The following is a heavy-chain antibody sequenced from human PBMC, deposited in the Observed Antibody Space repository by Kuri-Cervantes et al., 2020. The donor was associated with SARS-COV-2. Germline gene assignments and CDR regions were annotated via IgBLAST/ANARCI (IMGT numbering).Heavy chain of an antibody. Sequence: SETLSLTCTVSGGSISSSSYYWGWIRQPPGKGLEWIGSIYYSGSTYYNPSLKSRVTISVDTSKNQFSLKLSPVTAADTAVYYCARGGMTTVTEDAFDIWGQGTMVTVSS. V-gene: IGHV4-39*07. J-gene: IGHJ3*02. CDR3: ARGGMTTVTEDAFDI. CDR1: GGSISSSSYY. D-gene: IGHD4-11*01. CDR2: IYYSGST.